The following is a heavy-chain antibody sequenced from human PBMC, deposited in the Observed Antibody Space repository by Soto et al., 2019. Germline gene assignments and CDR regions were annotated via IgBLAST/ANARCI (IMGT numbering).Heavy chain of an antibody. D-gene: IGHD3-16*02. Sequence: GESLKISCKVSGYSFTSYWIGWVRQMPGKGLEWMGIIYPGDSDTRYSPSFQGQVTISADKSISTAYLQWSSLKASDTAMYYCARGDLMITFGGVIVLDYWGQGTLVTVSS. CDR3: ARGDLMITFGGVIVLDY. CDR1: GYSFTSYW. V-gene: IGHV5-51*01. J-gene: IGHJ4*02. CDR2: IYPGDSDT.